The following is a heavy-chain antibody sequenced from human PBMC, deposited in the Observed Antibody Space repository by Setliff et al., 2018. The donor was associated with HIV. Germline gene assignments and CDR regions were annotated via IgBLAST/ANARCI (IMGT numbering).Heavy chain of an antibody. Sequence: PGGSLRLSCAASGFTFSSYSMNWVRQAPGKGLEWVSSISSSSSYIYYADSVKGRFTISRDNAKNSLYLQMNSLRAEDTAVYYCARDAYYDSSEPETYYMDVWGKGTTVTVSS. CDR3: ARDAYYDSSEPETYYMDV. D-gene: IGHD3-22*01. CDR1: GFTFSSYS. J-gene: IGHJ6*03. V-gene: IGHV3-21*01. CDR2: ISSSSSYI.